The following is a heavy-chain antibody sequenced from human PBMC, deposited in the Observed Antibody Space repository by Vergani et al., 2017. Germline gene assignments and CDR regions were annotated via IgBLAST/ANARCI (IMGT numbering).Heavy chain of an antibody. CDR1: GGTFSSYT. Sequence: QVQLVQSGAEVKKPGSSVKVSCKASGGTFSSYTISWVRQAPGQGLEWMGRIIPILGIANYAQKFQGRVTITADKSTSTAYMELSSLRSEDTAVYYCARDQVEYRMSSSKKSGMDVWGQGTTVTVSS. V-gene: IGHV1-69*08. CDR2: IIPILGIA. J-gene: IGHJ6*02. D-gene: IGHD6-13*01. CDR3: ARDQVEYRMSSSKKSGMDV.